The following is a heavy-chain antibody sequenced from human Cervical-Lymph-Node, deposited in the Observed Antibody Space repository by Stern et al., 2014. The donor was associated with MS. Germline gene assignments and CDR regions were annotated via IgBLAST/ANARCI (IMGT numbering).Heavy chain of an antibody. Sequence: QLVQSGAEVKKPGASVKVSCKASGYTFTNYGFSWVRQAPGQGLAWMGWISSYNGNTIYAQNFQGRVTMSTDSSTSTAYMELRSLASDDTGVYYCVRDQGSGSYYDHGMDVWGQGTTVSVSS. CDR2: ISSYNGNT. CDR1: GYTFTNYG. CDR3: VRDQGSGSYYDHGMDV. J-gene: IGHJ6*02. D-gene: IGHD1-26*01. V-gene: IGHV1-18*01.